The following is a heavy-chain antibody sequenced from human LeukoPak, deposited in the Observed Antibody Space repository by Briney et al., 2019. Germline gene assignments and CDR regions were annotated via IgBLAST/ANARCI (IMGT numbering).Heavy chain of an antibody. Sequence: GRSLRLSCAASGFTFSSYATPWVRQAPGKGLEWVAVISYDGSNKYYADSVKGRFTISRDNSKNTLYLQMNSLRAEDTAVYYCARSSYYYDSSGRYDAFDIWGQGTMVTVSS. CDR2: ISYDGSNK. D-gene: IGHD3-22*01. CDR3: ARSSYYYDSSGRYDAFDI. CDR1: GFTFSSYA. J-gene: IGHJ3*02. V-gene: IGHV3-30-3*01.